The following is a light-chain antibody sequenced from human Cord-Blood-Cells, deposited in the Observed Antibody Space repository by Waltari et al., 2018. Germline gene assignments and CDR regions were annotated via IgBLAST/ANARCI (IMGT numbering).Light chain of an antibody. CDR2: DVS. CDR1: SSDVGGYKY. CDR3: SSYTSSSTLYV. V-gene: IGLV2-14*01. J-gene: IGLJ1*01. Sequence: QSAMTQPASVSGSPGQSITISCTGTSSDVGGYKYVSWYQQHPGKAPKLMIYDVSNRPSWVSNRFSGSKSGNTASLTISGLQAEDEAEYYCSSYTSSSTLYVFGTGTKVTVL.